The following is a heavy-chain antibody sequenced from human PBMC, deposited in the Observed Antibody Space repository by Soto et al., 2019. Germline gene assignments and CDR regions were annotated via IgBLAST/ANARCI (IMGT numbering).Heavy chain of an antibody. Sequence: ASVKVSCKVSGYTLTELSMHWVRQAPGKGLEWMGGFDPEDGETIYAQKFQGRVTMTEDTSTDTAYMELSSLRSEDTAVYYCATGFNTAMVTVFDYWGQGTLVTVSS. CDR2: FDPEDGET. CDR3: ATGFNTAMVTVFDY. J-gene: IGHJ4*02. CDR1: GYTLTELS. D-gene: IGHD5-18*01. V-gene: IGHV1-24*01.